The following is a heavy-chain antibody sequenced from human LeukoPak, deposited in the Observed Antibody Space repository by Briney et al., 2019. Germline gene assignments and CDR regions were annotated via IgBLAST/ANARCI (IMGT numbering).Heavy chain of an antibody. Sequence: GGSLRLSCAASGFTFSSYAMSWVRQAPGRGLEWLSLISDSGESPSDADSGKGRFTISRDNSKSTVFLQMNSLRTEDTAVYYCAKSDCSSARCYTIDYWGQGXLVTVSS. D-gene: IGHD2-2*02. V-gene: IGHV3-23*01. CDR2: ISDSGESP. CDR1: GFTFSSYA. CDR3: AKSDCSSARCYTIDY. J-gene: IGHJ4*02.